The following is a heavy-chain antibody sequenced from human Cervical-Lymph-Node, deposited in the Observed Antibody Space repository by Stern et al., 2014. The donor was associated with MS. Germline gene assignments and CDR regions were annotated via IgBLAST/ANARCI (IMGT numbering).Heavy chain of an antibody. J-gene: IGHJ4*02. D-gene: IGHD5-24*01. CDR1: GFTVSSNY. CDR3: ARDKNGYNYFDY. Sequence: VQLVESGGGLIQPGGSLRLSCAASGFTVSSNYMSWVRQAPGKGLEWVSFIYSGGSTYYADSVKGRFTISRDNSKNTLYLQMNSLRAEDTAVYYCARDKNGYNYFDYWGQGTLVTVSS. CDR2: IYSGGST. V-gene: IGHV3-53*01.